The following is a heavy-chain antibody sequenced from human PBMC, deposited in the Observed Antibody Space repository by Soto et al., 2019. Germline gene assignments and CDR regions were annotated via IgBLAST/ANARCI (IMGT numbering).Heavy chain of an antibody. J-gene: IGHJ6*02. Sequence: QVQLVQSGAEVKKPGASVKVSCKASGYTFTSYDINWVRQATGQGLEWMGWMNPNSGNTGYAQKFQGRVTMTRNTSISTAYMELSSLRSEDTAVYYCARSLRWLSSSSYYYYYGMDVWGQGTTVTVSS. CDR1: GYTFTSYD. D-gene: IGHD6-6*01. V-gene: IGHV1-8*01. CDR3: ARSLRWLSSSSYYYYYGMDV. CDR2: MNPNSGNT.